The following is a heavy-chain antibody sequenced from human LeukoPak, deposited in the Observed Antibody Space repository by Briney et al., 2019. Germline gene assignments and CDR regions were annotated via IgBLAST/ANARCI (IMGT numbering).Heavy chain of an antibody. CDR2: IIPIFGTA. Sequence: SVKVSCKASGGTFSSYAISWVRQAPGQGLEWMGGIIPIFGTANYAQKFQGRVTITTDESTSTAYMELSSLRSEDTAVYYCARLGELLWFGELLLEHAFDIWGQGTMVTVSS. V-gene: IGHV1-69*05. CDR1: GGTFSSYA. D-gene: IGHD3-10*01. CDR3: ARLGELLWFGELLLEHAFDI. J-gene: IGHJ3*02.